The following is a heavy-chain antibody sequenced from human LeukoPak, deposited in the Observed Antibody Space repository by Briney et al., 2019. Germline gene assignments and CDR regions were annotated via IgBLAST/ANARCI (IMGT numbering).Heavy chain of an antibody. V-gene: IGHV4-59*01. CDR2: IYYSGST. CDR3: ARDRTTSHFDY. D-gene: IGHD4-17*01. CDR1: GDSITSSY. Sequence: ETLSLTCTLPGDSITSSYWCWVWHPPRERLGWVGYIYYSGSTIYNPYLKRRVTISVDTSKNQFSLKLSSVTAADTAVYYCARDRTTSHFDYWGQGTLVTVSS. J-gene: IGHJ4*02.